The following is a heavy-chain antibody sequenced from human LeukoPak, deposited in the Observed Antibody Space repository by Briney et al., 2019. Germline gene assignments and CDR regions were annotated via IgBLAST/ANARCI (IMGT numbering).Heavy chain of an antibody. CDR3: ARGSFGRPLDD. CDR2: ISSSSSYI. Sequence: PGGSLRLSCAASGFTFSSYSMNWVRQAPGKGLEWVSSISSSSSYIYYADSVKGRFTISRDNSMNTVYLQMNSLRVEDTAVYYCARGSFGRPLDDWGQGTLVTVSS. J-gene: IGHJ4*02. CDR1: GFTFSSYS. V-gene: IGHV3-21*04. D-gene: IGHD3-10*01.